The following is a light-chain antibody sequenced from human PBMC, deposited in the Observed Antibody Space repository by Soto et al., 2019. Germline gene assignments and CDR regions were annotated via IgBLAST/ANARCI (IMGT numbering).Light chain of an antibody. CDR2: LAS. CDR1: QSIGST. V-gene: IGKV3-15*01. J-gene: IGKJ4*01. CDR3: KQYNVWPLT. Sequence: EIVMTQSPATLSVSPGERATLSCRASQSIGSTFAWYHQKPGQTPKLLIYLASSRATGIPARFMGGVSVTEFTLTISSLQSEDFAVYYCKQYNVWPLTFGGGTKVEFK.